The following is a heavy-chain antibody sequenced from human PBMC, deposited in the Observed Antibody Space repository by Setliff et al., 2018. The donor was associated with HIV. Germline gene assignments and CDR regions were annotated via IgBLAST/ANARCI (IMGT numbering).Heavy chain of an antibody. J-gene: IGHJ5*02. V-gene: IGHV1-3*01. CDR2: INAGNGNT. CDR3: ARDGCDSNKCYVYNWFGP. Sequence: GASVKVSCKASGYTFSNYAIHWLRQAPGQRLEWMGWINAGNGNTKNSQKFQGRLTITRDTSASTAFMEVNSLTSEDTAVYYCARDGCDSNKCYVYNWFGPWGQGTLVTVSS. D-gene: IGHD3-16*01. CDR1: GYTFSNYA.